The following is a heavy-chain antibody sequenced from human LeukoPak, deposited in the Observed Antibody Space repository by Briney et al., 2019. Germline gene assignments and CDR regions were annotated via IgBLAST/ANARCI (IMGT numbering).Heavy chain of an antibody. CDR3: ARDVVVPAADWFDP. D-gene: IGHD2-2*01. V-gene: IGHV4-4*07. CDR1: GGSISSYY. CDR2: IYTSGST. J-gene: IGHJ5*02. Sequence: SETLSLTCTVSGGSISSYYWSWIRQPAGKGLEWIGRIYTSGSTNYNPYLKSRVTMSVDTSKNQFSLKLSSVTAADTAVYYCARDVVVPAADWFDPWGQGTLVTVSS.